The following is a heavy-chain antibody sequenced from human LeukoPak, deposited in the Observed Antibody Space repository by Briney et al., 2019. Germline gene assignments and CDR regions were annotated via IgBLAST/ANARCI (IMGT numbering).Heavy chain of an antibody. V-gene: IGHV3-43*02. CDR3: AKDISRGDYVWGTYRYPSY. Sequence: GGSLRLSCAASGFTFDDYAMHWVRQAPGKGLEWVSLISGDGGSTYYADSVKGRFTISRDNSKNSLYLQMNSLRTEDTALYYCAKDISRGDYVWGTYRYPSYWGKGTLVTVSS. J-gene: IGHJ4*02. D-gene: IGHD3-16*02. CDR1: GFTFDDYA. CDR2: ISGDGGST.